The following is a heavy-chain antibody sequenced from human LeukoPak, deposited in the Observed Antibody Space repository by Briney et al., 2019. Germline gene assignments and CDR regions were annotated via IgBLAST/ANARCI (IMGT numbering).Heavy chain of an antibody. V-gene: IGHV1-69*04. J-gene: IGHJ4*02. CDR3: ARVDPDYGGPFDY. Sequence: ASVKVSCKASGGTFSSHAISWVRQAPGQGLEWMGRIIPILGIANYAQKFQGRVTITADKSTSTAYMELSSLRSEDTAVYYCARVDPDYGGPFDYWGQGTLVTVSS. CDR1: GGTFSSHA. D-gene: IGHD4-23*01. CDR2: IIPILGIA.